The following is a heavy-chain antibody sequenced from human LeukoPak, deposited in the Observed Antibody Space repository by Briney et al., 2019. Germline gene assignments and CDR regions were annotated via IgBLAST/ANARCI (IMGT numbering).Heavy chain of an antibody. Sequence: GGSLRLSCAASGFSFNIDWMDWVRQAPGKGLEWVANIKHDESEKNYLDSVKGRFTISRDNAQNSLYLQMNGLRVEDTAVYYCTRRLDDWGQGTLVTVSS. D-gene: IGHD3-16*01. CDR1: GFSFNIDW. CDR2: IKHDESEK. V-gene: IGHV3-7*01. CDR3: TRRLDD. J-gene: IGHJ4*02.